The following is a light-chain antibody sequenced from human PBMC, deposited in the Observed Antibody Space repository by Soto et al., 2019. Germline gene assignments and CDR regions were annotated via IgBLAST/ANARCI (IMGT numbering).Light chain of an antibody. CDR1: SSNIGKNS. Sequence: QSVLTQPPSVSAAPGQRVTISCSGSSSNIGKNSVSWYHHLPGTAPKVVIYDNNKRPSGIPDRFSGSKSGTSATLGITGLQTGDEADYYCGTWDSSLSAEVFGGGTKVTVL. CDR2: DNN. CDR3: GTWDSSLSAEV. V-gene: IGLV1-51*01. J-gene: IGLJ3*02.